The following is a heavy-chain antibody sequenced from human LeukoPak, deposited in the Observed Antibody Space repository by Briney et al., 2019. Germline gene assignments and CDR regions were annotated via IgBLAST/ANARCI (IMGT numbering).Heavy chain of an antibody. V-gene: IGHV4-4*02. J-gene: IGHJ4*02. Sequence: PSGTLYLTCVVSGGSISSSNWWNWVRQPPGKGLEWIGEIYHRGNTNYNPSLKSRVTMSLERSRNRFSLNLSSMTAADTAMYYCARSSYDTSGSYYFDYWGQGALVTVSS. CDR2: IYHRGNT. CDR1: GGSISSSNW. D-gene: IGHD3-22*01. CDR3: ARSSYDTSGSYYFDY.